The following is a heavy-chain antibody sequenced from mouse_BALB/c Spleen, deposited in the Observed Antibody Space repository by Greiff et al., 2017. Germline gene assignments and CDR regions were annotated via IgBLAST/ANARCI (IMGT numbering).Heavy chain of an antibody. J-gene: IGHJ3*01. Sequence: EVKLVESGGGLVQPGGSLRLSCATSGFTFTDYYMSWVRQPQGKALEWLGFIRNKANGYTTEYSASVKGRFTISRDNSQSILYLQMNTLRAEDSATYYCARDSHYYGISHTIAYWGQGTLVTVSA. CDR3: ARDSHYYGISHTIAY. D-gene: IGHD1-1*01. CDR1: GFTFTDYY. V-gene: IGHV7-3*02. CDR2: IRNKANGYTT.